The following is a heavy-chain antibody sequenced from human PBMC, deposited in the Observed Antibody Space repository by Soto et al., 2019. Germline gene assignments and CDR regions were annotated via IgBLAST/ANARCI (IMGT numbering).Heavy chain of an antibody. CDR3: ARDRDDSTRFASAFDI. CDR2: IYYSGST. CDR1: GGSISSGGYY. D-gene: IGHD3-22*01. V-gene: IGHV4-31*03. J-gene: IGHJ3*02. Sequence: QVQLQESGPGLVKPSQTLSLTCTVSGGSISSGGYYWSWIRQHPGKGLEWIGYIYYSGSTYYNPSIKSRVNIAVDTSKNQFSLKLSSVTAADTAVYYCARDRDDSTRFASAFDIWGQGTMVTVSS.